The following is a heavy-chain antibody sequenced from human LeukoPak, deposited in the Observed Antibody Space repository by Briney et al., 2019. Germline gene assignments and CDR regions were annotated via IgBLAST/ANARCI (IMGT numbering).Heavy chain of an antibody. J-gene: IGHJ4*02. CDR2: ISGSGGST. CDR1: GFTFSSYA. V-gene: IGHV3-23*01. Sequence: GSLRLSCAASGFTFSSYAMSWVRQAPGKGLXXXXAISGSGGSTYYADSVKGRFTISRDNSKNTLYLQMNSLRAEDTAVYYCAKVPGEHGVLDYWGRGTLVTVSS. CDR3: AKVPGEHGVLDY. D-gene: IGHD1/OR15-1a*01.